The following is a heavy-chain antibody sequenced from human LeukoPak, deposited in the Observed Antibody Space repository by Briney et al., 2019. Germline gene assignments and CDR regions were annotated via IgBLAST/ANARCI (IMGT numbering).Heavy chain of an antibody. CDR1: GFTFSSYD. D-gene: IGHD1-26*01. Sequence: TGGSLRLSCAASGFTFSSYDMTWVRQTPGKGLEWVALISRSGGTTYYADSVKGRFTISRDNSKNTLYLEMNSLRAEDTAIYYCAKMKGHPLPKYYMDVWGQGTTVTVSS. CDR2: ISRSGGTT. J-gene: IGHJ6*01. CDR3: AKMKGHPLPKYYMDV. V-gene: IGHV3-23*01.